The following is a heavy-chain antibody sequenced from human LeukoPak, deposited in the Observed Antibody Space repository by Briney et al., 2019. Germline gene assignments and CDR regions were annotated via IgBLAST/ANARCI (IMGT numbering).Heavy chain of an antibody. J-gene: IGHJ3*02. D-gene: IGHD1-26*01. V-gene: IGHV3-74*01. Sequence: PGGSLRLSCAASGFTFSSYWMHWVRQAPGKGLVWVSRINSDGSSTSYADSVKGRFTIPRDNAKNTLYLQMNSLRAEDTAVYYCARVGVGATQYDAFDIWGQGTMVTVSS. CDR2: INSDGSST. CDR3: ARVGVGATQYDAFDI. CDR1: GFTFSSYW.